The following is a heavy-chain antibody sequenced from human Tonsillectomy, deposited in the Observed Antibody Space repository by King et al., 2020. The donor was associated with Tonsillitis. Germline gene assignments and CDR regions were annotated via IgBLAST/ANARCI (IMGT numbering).Heavy chain of an antibody. Sequence: VQLQESGPGLVKPSQTLSLTCIVSGGSISSDSYYWSWIRQHPVKGLEWIGYISYTGSTYYSPSLKSRITMSVDTPKNQFSLNLSSVTAADTAIYYCASATCSSTTCYRPEYFQEWGQGALVTVSS. J-gene: IGHJ1*01. CDR2: ISYTGST. D-gene: IGHD2-2*01. CDR1: GGSISSDSYY. V-gene: IGHV4-31*03. CDR3: ASATCSSTTCYRPEYFQE.